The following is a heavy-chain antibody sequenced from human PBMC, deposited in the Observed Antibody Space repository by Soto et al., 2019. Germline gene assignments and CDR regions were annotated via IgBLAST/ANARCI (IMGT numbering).Heavy chain of an antibody. Sequence: QLQLQESGPGLVKPSETLSLTCTVSGGSISTTNYYWAWLRQPPGEGLEWIGGIYYSGSTYYIPYLKSRVSISADTSKNQFSLKLSSVTAADTAVYYCASKSSDGVHKGFDYWGLGTLVTVSP. D-gene: IGHD4-17*01. V-gene: IGHV4-39*01. J-gene: IGHJ4*02. CDR2: IYYSGST. CDR3: ASKSSDGVHKGFDY. CDR1: GGSISTTNYY.